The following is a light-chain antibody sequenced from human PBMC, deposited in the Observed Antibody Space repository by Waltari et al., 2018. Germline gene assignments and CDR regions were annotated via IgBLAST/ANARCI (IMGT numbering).Light chain of an antibody. CDR3: QNHERLPAT. J-gene: IGKJ1*01. V-gene: IGKV3-20*01. CDR2: GAS. Sequence: EIVLTQSPGTLSLSPGERATLSCRASQSIGRYLAWYQQKPDQAPRLLIYGASSRATGSPDRFSGSGSGTDFSLTISRREPEDFAVYYCQNHERLPATFGQGTKVEIK. CDR1: QSIGRY.